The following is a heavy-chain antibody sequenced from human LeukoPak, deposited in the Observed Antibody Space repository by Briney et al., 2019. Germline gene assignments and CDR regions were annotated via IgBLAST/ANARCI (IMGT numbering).Heavy chain of an antibody. V-gene: IGHV4-31*03. D-gene: IGHD3-10*01. J-gene: IGHJ4*02. CDR3: ASIGSITMVRGDPFDY. Sequence: SQTLSLTCTVSGGSISSGGYYWSWIRQHPGKGLEWIGYIYYSGSTYYNPSLKSRVTISVDTSKNQFSLKLSSVTAADMAVYYCASIGSITMVRGDPFDYWGQGTLVTVSS. CDR2: IYYSGST. CDR1: GGSISSGGYY.